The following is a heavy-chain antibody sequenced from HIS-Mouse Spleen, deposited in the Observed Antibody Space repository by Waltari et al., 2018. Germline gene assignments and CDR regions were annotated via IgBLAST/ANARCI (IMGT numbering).Heavy chain of an antibody. J-gene: IGHJ4*02. Sequence: QVQLVESGGGVVQPGRSLRLSCAASGFTFSSYGMHWVRQAPGKGLEWVAVISYDGSNKYYAESVKGRFTISRDNSKNTLYLQMNSLRAEDTAVYYCAKDTSGSYSDYWGQGTLVTVSS. CDR3: AKDTSGSYSDY. CDR2: ISYDGSNK. CDR1: GFTFSSYG. V-gene: IGHV3-30*18. D-gene: IGHD1-26*01.